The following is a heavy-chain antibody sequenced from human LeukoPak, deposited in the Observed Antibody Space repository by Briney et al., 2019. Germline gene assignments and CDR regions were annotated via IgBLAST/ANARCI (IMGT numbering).Heavy chain of an antibody. V-gene: IGHV3-53*01. D-gene: IGHD6-13*01. CDR2: VYRAGRT. CDR1: GFPFSNYA. CDR3: ARDLEVRGGAAAGRPYYYYYAMDV. Sequence: GGSLRLSCAASGFPFSNYAMSWVRQAPGKGLEWVSVVYRAGRTYYADSVKGRFTISRDNSKNTMYLQMNSLRAEDTAVYYCARDLEVRGGAAAGRPYYYYYAMDVWGQGTTVTVSS. J-gene: IGHJ6*02.